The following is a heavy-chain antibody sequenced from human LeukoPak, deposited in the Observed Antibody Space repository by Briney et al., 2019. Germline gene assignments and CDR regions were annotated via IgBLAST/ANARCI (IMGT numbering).Heavy chain of an antibody. CDR2: ISSSSYI. Sequence: AGGSLRLSCAASGFTFSSYSMNWVRQAPGKGLEWVSSISSSSYIYYADSVKGRFTISRDNAKNSLYLQMNSLRAEDTAVYYCARSHMITFGGVIAYFDYWGQGTLITVSS. CDR1: GFTFSSYS. J-gene: IGHJ4*02. D-gene: IGHD3-16*02. V-gene: IGHV3-21*01. CDR3: ARSHMITFGGVIAYFDY.